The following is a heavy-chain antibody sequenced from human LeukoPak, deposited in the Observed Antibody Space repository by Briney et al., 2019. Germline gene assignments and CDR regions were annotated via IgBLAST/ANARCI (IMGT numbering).Heavy chain of an antibody. CDR2: ISGSGGST. CDR3: AKGRTYHDILTGYGY. CDR1: GLSFSSYA. D-gene: IGHD3-9*01. J-gene: IGHJ4*02. V-gene: IGHV3-23*01. Sequence: GGSLRLSCAASGLSFSSYAMSWVRQAPGKGLEWVSGISGSGGSTFYADSVQGRFTISRDNSKKTLYLQVNSLRGEDTAVYYCAKGRTYHDILTGYGYWGQGTLVTVSS.